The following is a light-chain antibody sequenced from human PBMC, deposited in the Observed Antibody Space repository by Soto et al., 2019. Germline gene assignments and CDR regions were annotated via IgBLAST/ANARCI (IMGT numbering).Light chain of an antibody. V-gene: IGKV4-1*01. Sequence: DIVMTQSPDSLAVSLGERATINCKSSQSLLYSSNNENSLAWFQQRPGQPPKLLIYWASTRESGVPDRFIGSGSGTDFTLTISSLQAEDVALYYCQQYYTTLYTFGQGTKLEIK. CDR1: QSLLYSSNNENS. CDR2: WAS. CDR3: QQYYTTLYT. J-gene: IGKJ2*01.